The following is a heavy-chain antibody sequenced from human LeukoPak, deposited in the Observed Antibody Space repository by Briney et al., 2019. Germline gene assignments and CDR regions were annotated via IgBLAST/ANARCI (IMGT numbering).Heavy chain of an antibody. J-gene: IGHJ4*02. Sequence: GGSLRLSCAASGFTFSDYGMHWVRQAPGKGLEWVTVISYDGSKKYYGNSVKGRFTISRDNSKNTLLLEMNSLRVEDSAVYYCARSRLLLDYWGQGTLVTVSS. CDR3: ARSRLLLDY. V-gene: IGHV3-30*03. CDR1: GFTFSDYG. D-gene: IGHD2-21*02. CDR2: ISYDGSKK.